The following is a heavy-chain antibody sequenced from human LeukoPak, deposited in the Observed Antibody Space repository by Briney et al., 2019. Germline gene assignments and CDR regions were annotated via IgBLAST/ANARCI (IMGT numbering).Heavy chain of an antibody. J-gene: IGHJ4*02. V-gene: IGHV3-21*01. D-gene: IGHD2-2*01. CDR3: ASDNQLLSLPFDY. CDR2: ISSSISYI. Sequence: PGGSLRLSCAASGFTFSSYSMNWVRQAPGKGLEWVSSISSSISYIYYADSVKGRFTISRDNVKNSLYLQMNSLRAEDTAVYYCASDNQLLSLPFDYWGQGTLVTVSS. CDR1: GFTFSSYS.